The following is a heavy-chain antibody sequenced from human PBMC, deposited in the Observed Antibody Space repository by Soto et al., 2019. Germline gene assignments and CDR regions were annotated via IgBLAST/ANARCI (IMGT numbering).Heavy chain of an antibody. CDR2: INADNGNT. V-gene: IGHV1-3*01. D-gene: IGHD4-17*01. CDR1: GYTFTSYC. J-gene: IGHJ3*02. CDR3: ARALMTTVTPDGSAVDI. Sequence: GASVKVSCKASGYTFTSYCMHWVRQAPGQGLEWMGWINADNGNTNYAQKFQGRVTMTRDTSTSTAYMELRSLRSDDTAVYYCARALMTTVTPDGSAVDIWGQGTMVTVSS.